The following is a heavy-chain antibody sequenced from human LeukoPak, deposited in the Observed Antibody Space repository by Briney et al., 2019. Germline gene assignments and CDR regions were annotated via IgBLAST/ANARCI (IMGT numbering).Heavy chain of an antibody. CDR2: IYYSGST. Sequence: SETLSLTCTVSGGSISSSSYYWGWIRQPPGKGLEWIGSIYYSGSTYYNPSLKGRVTISVDTSKNQFSLKLSSVTAADTAVYYCARRIVGLRLLFDYWGQGTLVTVSS. D-gene: IGHD1-26*01. V-gene: IGHV4-39*07. CDR1: GGSISSSSYY. CDR3: ARRIVGLRLLFDY. J-gene: IGHJ4*02.